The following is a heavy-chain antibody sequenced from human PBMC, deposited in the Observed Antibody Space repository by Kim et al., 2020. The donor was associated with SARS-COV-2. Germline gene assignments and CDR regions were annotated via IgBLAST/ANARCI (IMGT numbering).Heavy chain of an antibody. CDR3: ARGGVRCSLCDC. CDR1: GVTFTTYW. J-gene: IGHJ4*02. Sequence: GGSLRLSCTASGVTFTTYWMHWVRQAPGKGLQWVSHLNNGGTSTYYADSVKGRFTISRDNPKATLYLQMNSLRAEDTAVYFCARGGVRCSLCDCWGQG. D-gene: IGHD2-8*02. V-gene: IGHV3-74*01. CDR2: LNNGGTST.